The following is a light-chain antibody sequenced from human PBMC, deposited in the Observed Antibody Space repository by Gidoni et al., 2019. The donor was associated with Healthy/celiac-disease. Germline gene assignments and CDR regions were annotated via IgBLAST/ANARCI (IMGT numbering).Light chain of an antibody. CDR2: DVS. J-gene: IGLJ2*01. CDR1: SSDVGGYNY. Sequence: QSALTQPASVSGSPGQSITISCTGTSSDVGGYNYVSWYQQHPGKAPKLMVYDVSNRPSGVSKRFSGSKSGKTASLTISGLQAKDEADYYCSSYTSSSTLEFGGGTKLTVL. V-gene: IGLV2-14*01. CDR3: SSYTSSSTLE.